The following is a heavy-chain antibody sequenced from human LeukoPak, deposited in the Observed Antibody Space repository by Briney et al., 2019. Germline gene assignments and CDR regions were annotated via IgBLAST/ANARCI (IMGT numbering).Heavy chain of an antibody. CDR2: IYWNDDK. J-gene: IGHJ4*02. V-gene: IGHV2-5*01. CDR3: AHRSQVLVGATALYYFDY. Sequence: SGPTLVNPTQTLTLTCTFSGFSLSTRGVGVGWIRQPPGEALEWLALIYWNDDKRYSPSLKSRLTITKDTSKNQVVLTMTNMDPVDTATYYCAHRSQVLVGATALYYFDYWGQGTLVTVSS. CDR1: GFSLSTRGVG. D-gene: IGHD1-26*01.